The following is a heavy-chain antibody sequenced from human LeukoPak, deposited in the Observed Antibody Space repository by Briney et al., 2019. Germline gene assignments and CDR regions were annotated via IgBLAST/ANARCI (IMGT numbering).Heavy chain of an antibody. CDR3: AKDLTYYYDSTGYYFDY. CDR1: GFTFSSYA. D-gene: IGHD3-22*01. CDR2: ISGSGGTT. V-gene: IGHV3-23*01. Sequence: GGSLRLSCAASGFTFSSYAMSWVRQAPGKGLELVSGISGSGGTTYYADSVRGRFTISRDNSKNTLYLQLNSLRAEDTAIYYCAKDLTYYYDSTGYYFDYWGQGTLVTVSS. J-gene: IGHJ4*02.